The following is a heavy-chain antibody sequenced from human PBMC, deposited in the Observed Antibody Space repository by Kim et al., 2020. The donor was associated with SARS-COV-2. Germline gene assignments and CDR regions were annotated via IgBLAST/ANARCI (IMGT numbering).Heavy chain of an antibody. CDR3: RVVGYSTSSAFDY. V-gene: IGHV3-74*01. CDR1: GFTISRYW. J-gene: IGHJ4*02. CDR2: IKSDGSTT. Sequence: GGSLRLSCAASGFTISRYWMQWVRQAPGKGLVWVSRIKSDGSTTDYADSVKGRFTISRDNAKNTVDLQMNSLRVEDTAVYYCRVVGYSTSSAFDYWGQGTLVTVSS. D-gene: IGHD6-6*01.